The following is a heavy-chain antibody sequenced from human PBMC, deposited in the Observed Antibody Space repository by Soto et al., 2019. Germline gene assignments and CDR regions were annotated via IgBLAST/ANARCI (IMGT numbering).Heavy chain of an antibody. CDR3: ARDGGRHSGGIDY. CDR2: IIPIFGTA. Sequence: QVQLVQSGAEVKKPGSSVKVSCKASGGTFSSYSINWVRQAPGQGLEWMGEIIPIFGTANYAQKFQGRVTSTTNESTSPAYMELSSLRSEDTAVHYCARDGGRHSGGIDYWGQGTLVTVSS. D-gene: IGHD1-26*01. V-gene: IGHV1-69*01. J-gene: IGHJ4*02. CDR1: GGTFSSYS.